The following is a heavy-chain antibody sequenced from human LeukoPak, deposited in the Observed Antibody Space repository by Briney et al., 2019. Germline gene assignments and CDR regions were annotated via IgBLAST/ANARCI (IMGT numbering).Heavy chain of an antibody. CDR1: GFTFSSYE. V-gene: IGHV3-48*03. Sequence: PGGSLRLSCVGSGFTFSSYEMNWVRQAPGKGLEWLSYLSASGSGSNILYADSVKGRFTISRDNAKNSLYLQMNSLRAEDTGVYYCVRVSRDGSNFDFWGQGTLVTVSS. CDR2: LSASGSGSNI. D-gene: IGHD5-24*01. CDR3: VRVSRDGSNFDF. J-gene: IGHJ4*02.